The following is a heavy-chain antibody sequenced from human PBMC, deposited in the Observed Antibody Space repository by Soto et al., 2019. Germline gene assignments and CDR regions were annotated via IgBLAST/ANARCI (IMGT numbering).Heavy chain of an antibody. CDR3: ARANGDCGGDCYSEVAFDI. CDR1: GGTFSSYA. D-gene: IGHD2-21*02. J-gene: IGHJ3*02. Sequence: SVKVSCKASGGTFSSYAISWVRQAPGQGLEWMGGIIPIFGTANYAQKFQGRVTITADESTSTAYMELSSLRSEDTAVYYCARANGDCGGDCYSEVAFDIWGQGTMVTVSS. V-gene: IGHV1-69*13. CDR2: IIPIFGTA.